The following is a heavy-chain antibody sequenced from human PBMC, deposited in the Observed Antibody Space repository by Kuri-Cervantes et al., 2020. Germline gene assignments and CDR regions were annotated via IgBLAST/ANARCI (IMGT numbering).Heavy chain of an antibody. V-gene: IGHV4-34*01. CDR1: GGSFSGYH. J-gene: IGHJ2*01. D-gene: IGHD2-15*01. Sequence: SQTLSLTCAVYGGSFSGYHWTWIRQPPGKGLEWIGEIYHSGSTNYNPSLKSRVTISVDKSKNQFSLKLSSVTAADTAVYYCASGYCSGGSCMKPRANWYFDLWGRGTLVTVSS. CDR2: IYHSGST. CDR3: ASGYCSGGSCMKPRANWYFDL.